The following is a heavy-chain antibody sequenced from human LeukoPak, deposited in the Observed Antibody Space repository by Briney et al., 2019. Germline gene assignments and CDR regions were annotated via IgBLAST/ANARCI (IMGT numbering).Heavy chain of an antibody. CDR2: IYYRGNT. D-gene: IGHD3-3*01. CDR1: GGSISSYY. CDR3: AREYFSANYFFYYMDV. J-gene: IGHJ6*03. V-gene: IGHV4-59*01. Sequence: PSETLSLTCSVSGGSISSYYWSWIRQPPGKGLEWIGNIYYRGNTNYNPSLKSRVTILVDTSKNQFSLKLNSVTAADTAVYYCAREYFSANYFFYYMDVWGTGTTVTVSS.